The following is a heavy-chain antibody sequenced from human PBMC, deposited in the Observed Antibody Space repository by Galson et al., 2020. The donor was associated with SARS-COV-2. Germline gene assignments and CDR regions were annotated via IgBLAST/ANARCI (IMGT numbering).Heavy chain of an antibody. J-gene: IGHJ5*02. CDR3: ARGYCGGDCHDWFDP. CDR2: IYYSGST. CDR1: GGSISSGGYY. D-gene: IGHD2-21*01. Sequence: SETLSLTCTVSGGSISSGGYYWSWIRQHPGKGLEWIGYIYYSGSTYYNPSLKSRVTISVDTSKNQFSLKLSSVTAADTAVYYCARGYCGGDCHDWFDPWGQGTLVTVSS. V-gene: IGHV4-31*03.